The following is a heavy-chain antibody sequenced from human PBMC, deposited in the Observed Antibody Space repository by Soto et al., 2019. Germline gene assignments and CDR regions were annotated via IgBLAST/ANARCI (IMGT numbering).Heavy chain of an antibody. CDR1: GFTFSSYS. CDR3: ARVTFGGVIAPYYFDY. Sequence: PGGSLRLSCAASGFTFSSYSMNWVRQAPGKGLEWVSYISSSSSTIYYADSVKGRFTISRDNAKNSLYLQMNSLRDEDTAVYYCARVTFGGVIAPYYFDYWGQGTLVTVSS. D-gene: IGHD3-16*02. J-gene: IGHJ4*02. V-gene: IGHV3-48*02. CDR2: ISSSSSTI.